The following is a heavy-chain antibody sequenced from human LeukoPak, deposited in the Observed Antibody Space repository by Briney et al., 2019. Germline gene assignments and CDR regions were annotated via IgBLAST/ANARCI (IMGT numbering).Heavy chain of an antibody. V-gene: IGHV1-2*02. CDR1: GYTFTAYY. CDR2: INPNTGDT. J-gene: IGHJ5*02. D-gene: IGHD6-13*01. CDR3: ARDMWQQFDWFDP. Sequence: ASVKVSCKASGYTFTAYYMHWVRQAPGQGLEWMGWINPNTGDTNSAERFQGRVTMTWDSSISTAYLELSRLTSDDTAVYYCARDMWQQFDWFDPWGQGTLVTVSS.